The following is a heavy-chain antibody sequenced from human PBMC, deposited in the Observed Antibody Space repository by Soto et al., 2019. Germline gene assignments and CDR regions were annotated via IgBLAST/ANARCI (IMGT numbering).Heavy chain of an antibody. CDR3: ARDRTAAGPSNWFDP. CDR2: IYPSGST. V-gene: IGHV4-4*07. D-gene: IGHD6-13*01. CDR1: GGSISYYY. Sequence: SETLSLNCTVSGGSISYYYWSWIRQCAGKGLEWIGRIYPSGSTNYNPSLKVRVTMSVDTSNNQFSLNLGSVTAADTAVYYCARDRTAAGPSNWFDPWGQGTLVTVSS. J-gene: IGHJ5*02.